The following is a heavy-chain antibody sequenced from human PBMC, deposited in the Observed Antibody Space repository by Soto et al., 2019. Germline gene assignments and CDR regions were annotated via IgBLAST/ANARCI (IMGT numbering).Heavy chain of an antibody. D-gene: IGHD3-22*01. CDR1: GITFSRYA. V-gene: IGHV3-30-3*01. CDR2: TSYDGSNK. Sequence: LGLSCAASGITFSRYAMHWVRQPPGNKQEWVAVTSYDGSNKYYADSVKGRFTISRDNSKHTLYLQMNSLRAEDTAVYYCARFLFYYDSSGYSPGDYGMDVWGQGTTVTVSS. CDR3: ARFLFYYDSSGYSPGDYGMDV. J-gene: IGHJ6*02.